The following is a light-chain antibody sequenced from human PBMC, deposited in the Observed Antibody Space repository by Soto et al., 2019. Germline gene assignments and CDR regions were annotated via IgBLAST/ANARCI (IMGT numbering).Light chain of an antibody. Sequence: QSVLTQPPSVSAAPGQKVTISCSGSSSNIGNNYVSWYQQLPGTAPKLLIYENNKRPSGIPDRFSGSKSGTSATLGITGLQTGGEADYYCGTWDSSLSVVFGGGTKLTVL. V-gene: IGLV1-51*02. CDR1: SSNIGNNY. J-gene: IGLJ2*01. CDR3: GTWDSSLSVV. CDR2: ENN.